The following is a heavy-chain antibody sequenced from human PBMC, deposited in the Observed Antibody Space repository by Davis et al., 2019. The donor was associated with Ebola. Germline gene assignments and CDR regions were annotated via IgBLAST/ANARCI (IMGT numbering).Heavy chain of an antibody. V-gene: IGHV3-74*01. J-gene: IGHJ4*02. CDR1: GFTFSSYW. Sequence: GESLKISCAASGFTFSSYWMHWVRQAPGKGLVWVSRINSDGSSTSYADSVKGRFTISRDNAKNTLYLQMNSLRAEDTAVYYCAREEWYYGSGSYYSPYYFDYWGQGTLVTVSS. CDR2: INSDGSST. CDR3: AREEWYYGSGSYYSPYYFDY. D-gene: IGHD3-10*01.